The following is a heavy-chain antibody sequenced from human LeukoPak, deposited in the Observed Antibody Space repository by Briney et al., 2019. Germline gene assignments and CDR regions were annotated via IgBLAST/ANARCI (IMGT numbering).Heavy chain of an antibody. CDR2: IYYSGST. J-gene: IGHJ4*02. CDR1: GGSISSYY. CDR3: ARIGHEDYYFDY. V-gene: IGHV4-59*01. Sequence: SETLSLTCTVSGGSISSYYWSWIRQPPGKGLEWIGYIYYSGSTNYNPSLNSRVTISVDMSKNQFSLKLSSVTAADTAVYYCARIGHEDYYFDYWGQGTLVTVSS.